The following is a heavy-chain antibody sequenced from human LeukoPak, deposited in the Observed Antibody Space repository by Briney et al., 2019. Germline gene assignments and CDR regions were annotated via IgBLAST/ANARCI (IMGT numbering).Heavy chain of an antibody. J-gene: IGHJ3*02. CDR1: GFTFSSYS. D-gene: IGHD4-23*01. V-gene: IGHV3-21*01. Sequence: PGGSLRLSCAASGFTFSSYSMNWVRQAPGKGLEWVSSISSSSSYIYYADSVKGRFTISRDNAKNSLYLQMNSLRAEDTAVYYCARVNGDKSAYRPSTIWGQGTTVTVAS. CDR2: ISSSSSYI. CDR3: ARVNGDKSAYRPSTI.